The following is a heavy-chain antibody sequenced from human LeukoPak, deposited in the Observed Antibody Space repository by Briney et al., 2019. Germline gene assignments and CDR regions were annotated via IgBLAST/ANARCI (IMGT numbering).Heavy chain of an antibody. J-gene: IGHJ3*02. Sequence: SETLSLTCTVSGGSISSYYWSWIRQPPGKRLEWIGYIYYSGSTNYNPSLKSRVTISVDTSKNQFSLKLSSVTAADTAVYYCARDLGGGSYYAGLDIWGQGTMVTVSS. CDR2: IYYSGST. CDR1: GGSISSYY. CDR3: ARDLGGGSYYAGLDI. V-gene: IGHV4-59*01. D-gene: IGHD1-26*01.